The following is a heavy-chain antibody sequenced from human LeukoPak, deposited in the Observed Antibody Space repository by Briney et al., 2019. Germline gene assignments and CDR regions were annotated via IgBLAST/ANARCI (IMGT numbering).Heavy chain of an antibody. CDR2: IYYSGST. Sequence: SETLSLTCTVSGGPISSSSYYWGWIRQPPGKGLEWIGSIYYSGSTYYNPSLKSRVTISVDTSKNQFSLKLSSVTAADTAVYYCARESSGYYLNPFDPWGQGTLVTVSS. CDR3: ARESSGYYLNPFDP. J-gene: IGHJ5*02. CDR1: GGPISSSSYY. D-gene: IGHD3-22*01. V-gene: IGHV4-39*07.